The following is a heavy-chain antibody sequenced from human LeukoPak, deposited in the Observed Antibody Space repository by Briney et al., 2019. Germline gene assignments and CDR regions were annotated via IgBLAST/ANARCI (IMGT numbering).Heavy chain of an antibody. Sequence: SETLSLTCAVYGGSFSGYYWSWIRQPPGKGLEWIGEINHSGSTNYSPSLKSRVTISVDTSKNQFSLKLSSVTAADTAVYYCARHDFWSGKYWFDPWGQGTLVTVSS. CDR1: GGSFSGYY. V-gene: IGHV4-34*01. J-gene: IGHJ5*02. CDR3: ARHDFWSGKYWFDP. CDR2: INHSGST. D-gene: IGHD3-3*01.